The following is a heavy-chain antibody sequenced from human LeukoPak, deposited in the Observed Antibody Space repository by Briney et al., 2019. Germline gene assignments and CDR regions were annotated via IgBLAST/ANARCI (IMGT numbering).Heavy chain of an antibody. J-gene: IGHJ4*02. CDR3: ARRRGNFWSDYYAFDY. CDR2: IYYSGST. Sequence: SETLSLTCTVSGGSISSYYWSWIRQPPRKGLEWIGYIYYSGSTNYNPSLASRVTISLDTSKNQFSLKLSSVTAADTAVYYCARRRGNFWSDYYAFDYWGLGTLVTISS. D-gene: IGHD3-3*01. V-gene: IGHV4-59*08. CDR1: GGSISSYY.